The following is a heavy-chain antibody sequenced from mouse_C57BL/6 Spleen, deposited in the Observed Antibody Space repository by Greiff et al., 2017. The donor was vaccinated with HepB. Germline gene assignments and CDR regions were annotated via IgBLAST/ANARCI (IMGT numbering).Heavy chain of an antibody. J-gene: IGHJ2*01. Sequence: VKLQESGPELVKPGASVKISCKASGYAFSSSWMNWVKQRPGKGLEWIGRIYPGDGDTNYNGKFKGKATLTADKSSSTAYMQLSSLTSEDSAVYFCAREDGSSCDYWGQGTTLTVSS. D-gene: IGHD1-1*01. CDR2: IYPGDGDT. CDR3: AREDGSSCDY. CDR1: GYAFSSSW. V-gene: IGHV1-82*01.